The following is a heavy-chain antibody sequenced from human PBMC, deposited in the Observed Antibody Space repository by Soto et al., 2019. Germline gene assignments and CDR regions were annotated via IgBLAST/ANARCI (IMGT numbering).Heavy chain of an antibody. V-gene: IGHV4-30-2*01. CDR2: IYHSGST. CDR3: ARDFFDSSDYTTNWFDP. Sequence: KPSETLSLTCAVSGGSISSGGYSWSWIRQPPGKGLEWIGYIYHSGSTYYNPSLKSRVTISVDTSKNQFSLKLTSVTAADAALYYCARDFFDSSDYTTNWFDPRGQGTLVTVSS. D-gene: IGHD3-22*01. CDR1: GGSISSGGYS. J-gene: IGHJ5*02.